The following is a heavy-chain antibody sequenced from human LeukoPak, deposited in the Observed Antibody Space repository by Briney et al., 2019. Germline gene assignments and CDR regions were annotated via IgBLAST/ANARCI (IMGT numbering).Heavy chain of an antibody. Sequence: GASVKVSCKASGGTFSSYAISWGRQAPGQGLEWMGGIIPIFGTANYAQKFQGRATITADESTSTAYLELSSLRSEDTAVYSCARHSSSWYDWFDPWGQGTLVTVSS. J-gene: IGHJ5*02. V-gene: IGHV1-69*13. CDR3: ARHSSSWYDWFDP. CDR1: GGTFSSYA. D-gene: IGHD6-13*01. CDR2: IIPIFGTA.